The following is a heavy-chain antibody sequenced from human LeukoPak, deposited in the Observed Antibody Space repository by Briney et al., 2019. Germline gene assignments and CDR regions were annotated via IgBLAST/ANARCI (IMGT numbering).Heavy chain of an antibody. Sequence: PSETLSLTCAVYGGSFSGYYWSWIRQPPGKGLEWIGEINHSGSTNYNPSLKSRVTISVDTSKNQFSLKLSSVTAADTAVYYCARNSRREWDYYDSSGSSRGHAFDIWGQGTMVTVSS. CDR3: ARNSRREWDYYDSSGSSRGHAFDI. D-gene: IGHD3-22*01. CDR2: INHSGST. CDR1: GGSFSGYY. V-gene: IGHV4-34*01. J-gene: IGHJ3*02.